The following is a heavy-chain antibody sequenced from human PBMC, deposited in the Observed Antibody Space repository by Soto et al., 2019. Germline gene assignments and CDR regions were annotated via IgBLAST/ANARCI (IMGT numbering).Heavy chain of an antibody. J-gene: IGHJ5*02. CDR3: ASGPRGVLVATVHNWFAP. CDR2: INHSGRT. D-gene: IGHD5-12*01. Sequence: QVQLQQWGAGLLKPSETLSLTCAVYGGSFSGYYWSWIRQPPGKGLEWIGDINHSGRTNYNPSLKNRVXXXMXXPKNHFPRRLRSVTAADTAVSAGASGPRGVLVATVHNWFAPWGHGTLVTVSS. CDR1: GGSFSGYY. V-gene: IGHV4-34*01.